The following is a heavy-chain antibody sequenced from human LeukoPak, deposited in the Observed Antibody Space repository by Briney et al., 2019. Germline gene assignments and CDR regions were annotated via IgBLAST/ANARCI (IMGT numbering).Heavy chain of an antibody. CDR3: ARAVDSYYFYMDV. V-gene: IGHV4-59*01. Sequence: SETLSLTCTVSGGSISSYYWNWIRQPPGKGLEWIGYIYYSGSTNYNPSLKSRVTISVDTSKNQFSLKLSSVTAADTAVYYCARAVDSYYFYMDVWGKGTTVTISS. J-gene: IGHJ6*03. CDR1: GGSISSYY. CDR2: IYYSGST. D-gene: IGHD2-2*01.